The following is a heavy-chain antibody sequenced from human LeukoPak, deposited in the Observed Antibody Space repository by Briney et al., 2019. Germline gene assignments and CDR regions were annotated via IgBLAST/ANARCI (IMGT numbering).Heavy chain of an antibody. CDR3: ARGYNNGFDAFDI. CDR1: GYTFTGYY. Sequence: ASVKVSCKASGYTFTGYYMHWVRQAPGQGLKWMGRINPNSGGTNYAQKFQGRVTMTRDTSITTAYMDLSRLRSDDTAVYYCARGYNNGFDAFDIWGQGTMVTVSS. V-gene: IGHV1-2*06. D-gene: IGHD6-19*01. CDR2: INPNSGGT. J-gene: IGHJ3*02.